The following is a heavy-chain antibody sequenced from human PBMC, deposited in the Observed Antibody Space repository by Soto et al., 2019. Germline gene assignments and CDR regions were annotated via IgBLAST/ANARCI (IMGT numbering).Heavy chain of an antibody. Sequence: GVLRLSGAGSGFTFSSYDMHWVRQATGKGLEWVSAIGTAGDTYYPGSVKGRFTISRENAKNSLYLQMNSLRAGDTAVYYCARSRYYDYIWGSYRRDYYMDVWGKGTTVTVSS. J-gene: IGHJ6*03. CDR3: ARSRYYDYIWGSYRRDYYMDV. CDR2: IGTAGDT. D-gene: IGHD3-16*02. V-gene: IGHV3-13*01. CDR1: GFTFSSYD.